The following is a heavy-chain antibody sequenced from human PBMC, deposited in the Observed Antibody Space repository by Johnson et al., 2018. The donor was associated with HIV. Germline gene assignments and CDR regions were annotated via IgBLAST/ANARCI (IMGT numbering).Heavy chain of an antibody. CDR2: INWSGGST. J-gene: IGHJ3*02. D-gene: IGHD1-26*01. CDR1: GFTFDDYG. Sequence: VQLVESGGGIVRQGGSLRLSCAASGFTFDDYGMTWVRQAPGKGLEWVSGINWSGGSTGYADSVKGRFTISRDNAKNSLYLQMNSLRAEDTALYYCAKDRGYSGSPPDAFDIWGQGTMVTVSS. V-gene: IGHV3-20*04. CDR3: AKDRGYSGSPPDAFDI.